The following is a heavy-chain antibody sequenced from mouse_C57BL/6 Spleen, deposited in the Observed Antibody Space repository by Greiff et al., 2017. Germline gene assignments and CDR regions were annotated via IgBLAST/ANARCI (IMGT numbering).Heavy chain of an antibody. CDR3: ARETRWDGFDY. D-gene: IGHD4-1*01. V-gene: IGHV5-16*01. CDR2: INYDGSST. CDR1: GFTFSDYY. Sequence: VQLKESEGGLVQPGSSMKLSCTASGFTFSDYYMAWVRQVPEKGLEWVANINYDGSSTYYLDSLKSRFIISRDNAKNILYLQMSSLKSEDTATYYCARETRWDGFDYWGQGTTLTVSS. J-gene: IGHJ2*01.